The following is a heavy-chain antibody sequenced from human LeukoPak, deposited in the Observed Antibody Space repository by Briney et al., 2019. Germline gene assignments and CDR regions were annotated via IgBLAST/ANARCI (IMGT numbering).Heavy chain of an antibody. D-gene: IGHD1-26*01. CDR1: GFTFSSYS. V-gene: IGHV3-21*01. J-gene: IGHJ4*02. CDR2: ISGSSRDI. Sequence: GGSLRLSCAASGFTFSSYSMNWVRQAPGKGLEWVSSISGSSRDIYYADSVKGRFSISRDNAKNSLYLQMKSLRAEDTAVYYCARRGYHDYSGSDYWGQGTLVTVSS. CDR3: ARRGYHDYSGSDY.